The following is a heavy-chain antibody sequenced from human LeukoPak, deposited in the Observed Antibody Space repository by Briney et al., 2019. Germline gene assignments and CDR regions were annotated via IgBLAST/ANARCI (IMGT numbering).Heavy chain of an antibody. D-gene: IGHD2-2*01. Sequence: PGGNLRLSCEASGFTFSSYWMAWHRQAPGKGLEWVANINPAGSDKYYVDSVKGRFTISRDNAKKSTFLQMNSLRVEETALYYCVRWGVAADMQDWSQGTLVTVSS. J-gene: IGHJ4*02. CDR1: GFTFSSYW. V-gene: IGHV3-7*01. CDR2: INPAGSDK. CDR3: VRWGVAADMQD.